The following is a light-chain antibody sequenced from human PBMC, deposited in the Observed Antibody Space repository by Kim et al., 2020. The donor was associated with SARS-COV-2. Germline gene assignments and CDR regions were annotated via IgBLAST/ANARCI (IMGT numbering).Light chain of an antibody. CDR1: QDIRNY. CDR2: DAS. J-gene: IGKJ2*01. CDR3: QQYENLPYT. V-gene: IGKV1-33*01. Sequence: SASVGDRVTITCQASQDIRNYLNWYQQKPGKAPKLLIYDASNLEAGVPSRFSGSGAGSHFTFTIGSLQPEDVATYYCQQYENLPYTFGQGTKLEI.